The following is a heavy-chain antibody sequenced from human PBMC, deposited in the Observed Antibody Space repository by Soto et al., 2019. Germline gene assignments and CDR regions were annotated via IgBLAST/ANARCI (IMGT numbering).Heavy chain of an antibody. D-gene: IGHD1-26*01. J-gene: IGHJ4*02. Sequence: EVQLVESGGGLVQPGGSLRLSCAASGFTFSSYSMNWVRQAPGKGLEWVSAISGSGGSTYYADSVKGRFTISRDNSKNTLYLQMNSLRAEDTAVYYCAKDRLNLVGASWIWGQGTLVTVSS. V-gene: IGHV3-23*04. CDR1: GFTFSSYS. CDR3: AKDRLNLVGASWI. CDR2: ISGSGGST.